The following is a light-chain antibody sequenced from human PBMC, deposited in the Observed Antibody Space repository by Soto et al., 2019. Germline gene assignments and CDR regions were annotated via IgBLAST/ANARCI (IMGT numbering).Light chain of an antibody. CDR2: EVS. Sequence: QSALTQPASVSGSPGQSITISCTGTSSDVGGYNYVSWYQQHPGKAPKLMIYEVSNRPSGVSNRFSGSKSGNTGSLTISGLQAEDEADYYCSSYTSSSTLVFGTGTKVT. CDR3: SSYTSSSTLV. CDR1: SSDVGGYNY. J-gene: IGLJ1*01. V-gene: IGLV2-14*01.